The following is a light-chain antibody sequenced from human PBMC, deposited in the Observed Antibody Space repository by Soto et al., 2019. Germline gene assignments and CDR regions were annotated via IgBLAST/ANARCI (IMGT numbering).Light chain of an antibody. V-gene: IGKV3-15*01. J-gene: IGKJ2*01. Sequence: EIVMTQSPATLSVSPGERATLSCRASQSVSSNLAWYQQKPGQAPRLLIYGASTRATGIPARFSGSGSGTEFTLTISSLQSEDFAVYHCQQYNNWPYTFGQGTK. CDR2: GAS. CDR1: QSVSSN. CDR3: QQYNNWPYT.